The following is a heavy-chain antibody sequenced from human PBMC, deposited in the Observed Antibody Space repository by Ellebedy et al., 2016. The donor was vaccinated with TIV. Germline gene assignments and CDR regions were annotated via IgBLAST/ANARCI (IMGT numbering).Heavy chain of an antibody. V-gene: IGHV4-59*08. CDR2: IFYRGST. J-gene: IGHJ4*02. CDR1: GGSVSSHY. CDR3: ARGATHRRSTVITNFDC. D-gene: IGHD4-23*01. Sequence: MPSETLSLTCSVSGGSVSSHYWSWIRQPPGKGLEWIAYIFYRGSTNYNPSLKSRVTVSVDTSKNQFSLTLDSVTAADTAVYYCARGATHRRSTVITNFDCWGQGTLVTVSS.